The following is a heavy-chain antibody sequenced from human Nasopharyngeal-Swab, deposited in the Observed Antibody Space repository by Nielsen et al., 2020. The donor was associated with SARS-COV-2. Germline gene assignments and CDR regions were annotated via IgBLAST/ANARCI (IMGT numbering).Heavy chain of an antibody. CDR1: GGPISSSSYY. CDR3: ATYGYGSYYYYYMDV. CDR2: IYYSGST. D-gene: IGHD5-18*01. Sequence: ESLKISCTVSGGPISSSSYYWGWIRQPPGKGLEWIGSIYYSGSTYYNPSLKSRVTISVDTSKNQFSLKLSSVTAADTAVYYCATYGYGSYYYYYMDVWGKGTTVTVSS. J-gene: IGHJ6*03. V-gene: IGHV4-39*01.